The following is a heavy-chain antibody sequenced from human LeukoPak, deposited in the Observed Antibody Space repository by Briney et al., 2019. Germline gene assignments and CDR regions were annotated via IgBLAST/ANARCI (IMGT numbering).Heavy chain of an antibody. D-gene: IGHD2-2*01. CDR2: IIPIFGTA. V-gene: IGHV1-69*06. CDR1: GGTFSSYA. J-gene: IGHJ6*03. CDR3: ASVDPLGYCSSTSCPVGYYYYMDV. Sequence: SAKVSCKASGGTFSSYAISWVRQAPGQGLEWMGGIIPIFGTANYAQKFQGRVTITADKSTSTAYMELSSLRSEDTAVYYCASVDPLGYCSSTSCPVGYYYYMDVWGKGTTVTVSS.